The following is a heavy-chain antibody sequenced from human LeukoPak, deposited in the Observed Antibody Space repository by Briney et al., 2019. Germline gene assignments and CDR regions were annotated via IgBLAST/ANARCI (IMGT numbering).Heavy chain of an antibody. Sequence: ASVKVSCKASGYTFTSYGISWVRQAPGQGLEWMGWISAYNGNTNYAQKLQGRVTMTTDTSTSTAYMELSSLRSEDTAVYYCARAPDYGGNSRRGGFAFDIWGQGTMVTVSS. V-gene: IGHV1-18*01. J-gene: IGHJ3*02. CDR1: GYTFTSYG. CDR3: ARAPDYGGNSRRGGFAFDI. CDR2: ISAYNGNT. D-gene: IGHD4-23*01.